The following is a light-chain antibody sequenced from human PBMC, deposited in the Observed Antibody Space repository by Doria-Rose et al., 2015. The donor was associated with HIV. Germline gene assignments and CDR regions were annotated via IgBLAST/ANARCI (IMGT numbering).Light chain of an antibody. CDR2: WAS. CDR1: QSLLYTSTNY. CDR3: QQYYDTPS. V-gene: IGKV4-1*01. J-gene: IGKJ3*01. Sequence: DIRLTQSPESLGMSLGEWATLNCKSNQSLLYTSTNYLAWYQQKPGQPPKLLIYWASTRQSGVPARFSGSGSGTDFTLTISSLEAEDVAVYYCQQYYDTPSFGPGTTVDIK.